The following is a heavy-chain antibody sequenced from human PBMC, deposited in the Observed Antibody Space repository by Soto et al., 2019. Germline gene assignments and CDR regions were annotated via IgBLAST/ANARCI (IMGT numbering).Heavy chain of an antibody. CDR3: AREGPRPYYYYGMDV. Sequence: QVQLVQSGAEVKKPGASVKVSCKSSGYTFSMSGISWVRQAPGQGIEWMGWISGYNGKTNYEQKFQDRVTMTTDTSTIMAYMELRSLRSDDTAVYYCAREGPRPYYYYGMDVWGQGTTFTVSS. V-gene: IGHV1-18*01. J-gene: IGHJ6*02. CDR1: GYTFSMSG. CDR2: ISGYNGKT.